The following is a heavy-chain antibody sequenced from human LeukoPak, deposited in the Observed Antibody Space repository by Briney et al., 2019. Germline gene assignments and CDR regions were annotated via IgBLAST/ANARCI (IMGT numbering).Heavy chain of an antibody. V-gene: IGHV4-34*01. D-gene: IGHD2-21*01. CDR1: GGSFNDYS. Sequence: NPSETLSLTCAVYGGSFNDYSWSWVRQPPGKGLEWIGELNDSGRPDCNPSLKSRITISVDTSKNELSLKLRSVTAADTAVYYCARRTWRDYPRHNWFDPWGQGTLVTVSS. CDR3: ARRTWRDYPRHNWFDP. J-gene: IGHJ5*02. CDR2: LNDSGRP.